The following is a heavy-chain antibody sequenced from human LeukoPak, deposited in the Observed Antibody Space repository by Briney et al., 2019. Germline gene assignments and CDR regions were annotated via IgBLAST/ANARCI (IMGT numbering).Heavy chain of an antibody. D-gene: IGHD3-22*01. V-gene: IGHV1-2*02. J-gene: IGHJ4*02. CDR1: GYTFTGYY. Sequence: ASVKVSCKASGYTFTGYYMHWVRQAPGQGLEWMGWINPNSGGTNYAQKFQGRVTMTRDTSIGTAYMELSSLRSEDTAVYYCARDKVDYYDSSGSTFSFDYWGQGTLVTVSS. CDR2: INPNSGGT. CDR3: ARDKVDYYDSSGSTFSFDY.